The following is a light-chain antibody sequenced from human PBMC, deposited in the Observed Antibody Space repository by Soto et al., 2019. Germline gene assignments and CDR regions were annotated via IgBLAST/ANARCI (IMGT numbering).Light chain of an antibody. CDR3: QQRSNSRYT. J-gene: IGKJ2*01. CDR1: QSVSSY. V-gene: IGKV3-11*01. Sequence: EIVLTQSPATLSLSPGERATLSCRASQSVSSYLAWYQQKTGQAPRLLIYDASNRATGIPARFSGSGSATDSTLTISSLEPEVFAVYYCQQRSNSRYTFGQGTKLEIK. CDR2: DAS.